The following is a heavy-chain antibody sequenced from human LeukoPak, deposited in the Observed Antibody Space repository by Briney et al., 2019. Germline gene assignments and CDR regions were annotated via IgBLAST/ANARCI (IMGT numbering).Heavy chain of an antibody. J-gene: IGHJ4*02. CDR1: GFTVSSNY. V-gene: IGHV3-66*01. D-gene: IGHD1-1*01. CDR2: IYSGGNT. Sequence: GGSLRLSCAASGFTVSSNYMSWVRQAPGKGLEWVSVIYSGGNTYYADSVKGRFTITRDNSKNTLYLQMNSLRAEDTAVYYCAYYHVNEEPPTFWRQGTLVTVSS. CDR3: AYYHVNEEPPTF.